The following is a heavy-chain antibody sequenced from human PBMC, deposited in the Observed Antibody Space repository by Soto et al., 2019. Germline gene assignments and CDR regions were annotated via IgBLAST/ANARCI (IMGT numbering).Heavy chain of an antibody. Sequence: QVQLVQSGAEVKKPGSSVKVSCKASGGTFSSYAISWVRQAPGQGLEWMGGIIPIFGTANYAQKFQDRVKITADESTSTADMELISLRAEDEAVYYCARAWNYSDYYYYYGMDVWGQGTTVTVS. CDR2: IIPIFGTA. CDR3: ARAWNYSDYYYYYGMDV. V-gene: IGHV1-69*01. CDR1: GGTFSSYA. J-gene: IGHJ6*02. D-gene: IGHD1-7*01.